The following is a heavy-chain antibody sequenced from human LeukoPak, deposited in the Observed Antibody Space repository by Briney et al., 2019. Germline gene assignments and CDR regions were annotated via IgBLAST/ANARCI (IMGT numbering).Heavy chain of an antibody. V-gene: IGHV3-74*01. Sequence: GGSLRLSCAASGFTFSRDWMHWVRQAPGRGLVWVSRINADESSTAYADYVKGRFIISRDNAKNTLYLQMNSLRVEDTAVYYCTRGSYSFNYWGQKTLVTVSS. J-gene: IGHJ4*02. CDR2: INADESST. CDR1: GFTFSRDW. CDR3: TRGSYSFNY.